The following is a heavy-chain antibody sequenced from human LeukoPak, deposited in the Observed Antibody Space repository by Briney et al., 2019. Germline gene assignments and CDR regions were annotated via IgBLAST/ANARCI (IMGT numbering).Heavy chain of an antibody. CDR1: GFTFSSYG. CDR3: VRDRGYYGDY. J-gene: IGHJ4*02. D-gene: IGHD3-3*01. CDR2: IWYVGSNK. V-gene: IGHV3-33*01. Sequence: GRSLRLSCAASGFTFSSYGMHWVRQAPGKGLEWVAIIWYVGSNKYYADSVKGRFTISRDNSKNTLNLQMNSLRAEDTAVYYCVRDRGYYGDYWGQGTLVTVSS.